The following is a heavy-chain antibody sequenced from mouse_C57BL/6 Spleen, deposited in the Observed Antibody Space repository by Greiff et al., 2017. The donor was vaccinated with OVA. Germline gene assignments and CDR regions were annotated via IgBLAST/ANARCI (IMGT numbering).Heavy chain of an antibody. J-gene: IGHJ4*01. CDR2: IHPNSGST. Sequence: VQLQQSGAELVKPGASVKLSCKASGYTFTSYWMHWVKQRPGQGLEWIGMIHPNSGSTNYNEKFKSKATLTVDQSSSTAYMQLSSLTSEDSAVYYCARDDYDAAMDYWGQGTSVTVSA. D-gene: IGHD2-4*01. CDR1: GYTFTSYW. V-gene: IGHV1-64*01. CDR3: ARDDYDAAMDY.